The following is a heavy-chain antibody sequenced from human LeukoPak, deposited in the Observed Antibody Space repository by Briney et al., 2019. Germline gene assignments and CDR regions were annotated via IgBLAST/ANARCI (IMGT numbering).Heavy chain of an antibody. J-gene: IGHJ5*02. CDR2: IYYSGST. CDR3: ASENWAYDYIWGSYRYGNWFDP. Sequence: SETLSLTCTVSGGSISSSSYYWGWIRQPPGKGLEWIGSIYYSGSTYYNPSLKSRVTISVDTFKNQFSLKLSSVTAADTAVYYCASENWAYDYIWGSYRYGNWFDPWGQGTLVTVSS. D-gene: IGHD3-16*02. V-gene: IGHV4-39*01. CDR1: GGSISSSSYY.